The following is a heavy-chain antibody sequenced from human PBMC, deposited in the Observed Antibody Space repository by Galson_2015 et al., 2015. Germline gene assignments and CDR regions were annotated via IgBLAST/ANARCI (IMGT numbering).Heavy chain of an antibody. D-gene: IGHD2-2*01. CDR2: ISSSSSTS. CDR3: ARGGGFCTSCYGIDY. V-gene: IGHV3-48*02. J-gene: IGHJ4*02. Sequence: SLRLSCAASGFIFSPYSMNWVRQAPGKGLEWLAYISSSSSTSNYADSVKGRFTISRDNAKNSLYLQMNSLRDIDTAVYYCARGGGFCTSCYGIDYWGQGTLVTVSS. CDR1: GFIFSPYS.